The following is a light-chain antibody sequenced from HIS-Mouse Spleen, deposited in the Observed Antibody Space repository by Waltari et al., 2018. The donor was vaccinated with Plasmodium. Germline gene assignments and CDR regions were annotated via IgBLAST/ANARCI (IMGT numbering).Light chain of an antibody. CDR2: EVS. CDR1: SSDVGGYNY. CDR3: SSYTSSSTRV. Sequence: QSALTQPASVSGSPGQSIPISCTGTSSDVGGYNYVSWYQQHPGHAPKLMIYEVSNRPSGVSNRFSGSKSGNTASLTISGLQAEDEADYYCSSYTSSSTRVFGGGTKLTVL. J-gene: IGLJ3*02. V-gene: IGLV2-14*01.